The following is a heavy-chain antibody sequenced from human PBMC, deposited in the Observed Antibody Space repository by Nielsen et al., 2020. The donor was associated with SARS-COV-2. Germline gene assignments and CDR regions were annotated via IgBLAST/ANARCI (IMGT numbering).Heavy chain of an antibody. J-gene: IGHJ6*03. Sequence: ASVKVSCKASGGTFSSYAISWVRQAPGQGLEWMGRINPKSGGANYAQKFQGRVTMTRDTSISTASMELNRLTSDDTAVYYCARRVAGSRGTTYYMDVWGKGTTVTVSS. CDR3: ARRVAGSRGTTYYMDV. V-gene: IGHV1-2*06. CDR2: INPKSGGA. D-gene: IGHD1-1*01. CDR1: GGTFSSYA.